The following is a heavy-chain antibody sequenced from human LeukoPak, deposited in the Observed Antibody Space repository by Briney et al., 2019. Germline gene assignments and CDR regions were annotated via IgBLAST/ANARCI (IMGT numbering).Heavy chain of an antibody. J-gene: IGHJ4*02. CDR1: GFTFSSYS. CDR2: ISSSSSYI. D-gene: IGHD6-13*01. Sequence: GGSLRLSCAASGFTFSSYSMNWVRQAPGKGLGWVSSISSSSSYIYYADSVKGRFTISRDNAKNSLYLQMNSLRAEDTAVYYCASWVAAAGTNYWGQGTLVTVSS. V-gene: IGHV3-21*01. CDR3: ASWVAAAGTNY.